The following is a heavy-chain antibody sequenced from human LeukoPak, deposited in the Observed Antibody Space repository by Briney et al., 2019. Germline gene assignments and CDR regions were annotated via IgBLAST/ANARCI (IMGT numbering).Heavy chain of an antibody. CDR2: ISSSSSYI. CDR1: GFTFSSYS. V-gene: IGHV3-21*04. D-gene: IGHD3-10*01. Sequence: PGGSLRLSCAASGFTFSSYSMNWVRQAPGKGLEWVSSISSSSSYIYYADSVKGRFTISRDNAKNSLYLQMNSLRAEDTAVYYCARDHRITMAGYWGQGTLVTVSS. CDR3: ARDHRITMAGY. J-gene: IGHJ4*02.